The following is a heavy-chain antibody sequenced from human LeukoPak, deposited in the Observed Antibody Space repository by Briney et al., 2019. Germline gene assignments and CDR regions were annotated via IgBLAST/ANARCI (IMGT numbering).Heavy chain of an antibody. CDR1: GGSFSGYY. CDR3: AGGLVVVVAATRGMDV. V-gene: IGHV4-34*01. CDR2: INHSGST. D-gene: IGHD2-15*01. Sequence: PSETLSLTCAVYGGSFSGYYWSWIRQPPGKGLEWIGEINHSGSTNYNPSLKSRVTISVDTSKNQFSLKLSSVTAADTAVYYCAGGLVVVVAATRGMDVWGQGTLVTVSS. J-gene: IGHJ4*02.